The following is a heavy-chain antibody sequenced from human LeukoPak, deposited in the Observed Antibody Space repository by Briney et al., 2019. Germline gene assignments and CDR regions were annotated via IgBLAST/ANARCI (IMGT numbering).Heavy chain of an antibody. CDR3: ARHDSSGPYNAFDI. D-gene: IGHD3-22*01. CDR1: GGSISSSSYY. CDR2: IYYSGST. V-gene: IGHV4-39*01. J-gene: IGHJ3*02. Sequence: SETLSLTRTVSGGSISSSSYYWGWLRQPPGKGLEWIGSIYYSGSTYYNPSLKSRVTISVDTSKNQFSLKLSSVTAADTAVYYCARHDSSGPYNAFDIWGQGTMVTVSS.